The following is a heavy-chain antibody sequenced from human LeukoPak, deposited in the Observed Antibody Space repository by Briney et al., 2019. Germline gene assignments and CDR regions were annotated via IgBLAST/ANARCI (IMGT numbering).Heavy chain of an antibody. V-gene: IGHV3-66*01. CDR2: IYSGGST. CDR1: GFTVSSNY. J-gene: IGHJ4*02. D-gene: IGHD6-13*01. CDR3: AREPRPKRSSWYGSDV. Sequence: PGGSLRLSCAASGFTVSSNYMSWVRQAPGKGLEWVSVIYSGGSTYYADSVKGRFTISRDNSKNTLYLQMNSLRAEDTAVYYCAREPRPKRSSWYGSDVWGQGTLVTVSS.